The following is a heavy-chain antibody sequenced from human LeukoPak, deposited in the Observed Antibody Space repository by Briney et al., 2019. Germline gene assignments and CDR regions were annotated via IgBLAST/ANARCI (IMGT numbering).Heavy chain of an antibody. CDR2: IYTSGST. CDR3: ARGFVITMVRGVTTQVDWFDP. Sequence: PSETLSLTCTVSGGSISSYYWSWIRQPAGKGLEWIGRIYTSGSTNYNPSLKSRVTMSVDTSKNQFSLKLSSVTAADTAVYYCARGFVITMVRGVTTQVDWFDPWGQGTLVTVFS. D-gene: IGHD3-10*01. J-gene: IGHJ5*02. CDR1: GGSISSYY. V-gene: IGHV4-4*07.